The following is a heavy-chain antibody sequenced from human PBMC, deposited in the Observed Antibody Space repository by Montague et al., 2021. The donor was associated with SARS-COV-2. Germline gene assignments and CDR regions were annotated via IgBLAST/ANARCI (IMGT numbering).Heavy chain of an antibody. CDR1: GGSISSYY. CDR3: ARAQGAGYSSGWYNYYYYMDV. D-gene: IGHD6-19*01. Sequence: SETLSLTCTVSGGSISSYYWSWIRQPPGKGLEWIGYIYYSGSTNYNPSLKSRVTISVDTSKNQFSLELSSVTAADTAVYYCARAQGAGYSSGWYNYYYYMDVWGKGTTVTVSS. V-gene: IGHV4-59*01. CDR2: IYYSGST. J-gene: IGHJ6*03.